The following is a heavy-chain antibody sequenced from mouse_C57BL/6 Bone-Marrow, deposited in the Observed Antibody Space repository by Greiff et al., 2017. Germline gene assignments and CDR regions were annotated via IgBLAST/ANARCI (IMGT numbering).Heavy chain of an antibody. CDR2: IYPRSGNT. Sequence: VKLVESGAELARPGASVKLSCKASGYTFTSYGISWVKQRTGQGLEWIGEIYPRSGNTYYNEKFKGKATLTADKSSSTAYMELRSLTSEDSAVYFCALLLFAYWGQGTLVTVSA. CDR3: ALLLFAY. CDR1: GYTFTSYG. J-gene: IGHJ3*01. D-gene: IGHD1-1*01. V-gene: IGHV1-81*01.